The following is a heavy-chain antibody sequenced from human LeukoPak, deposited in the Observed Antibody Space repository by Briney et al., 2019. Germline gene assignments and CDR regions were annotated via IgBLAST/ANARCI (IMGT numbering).Heavy chain of an antibody. CDR2: INPNSGGT. Sequence: GASVKVSCKASGYTFTGYYMHWVRQAPGQGLEWMGWINPNSGGTNYAQKFQGRVTMTRDTSISTAYMELSRLRSDDTAVYYCARDREVHLWFGESHYYDYWGQGTLVTVSS. CDR1: GYTFTGYY. V-gene: IGHV1-2*02. CDR3: ARDREVHLWFGESHYYDY. D-gene: IGHD3-10*01. J-gene: IGHJ4*02.